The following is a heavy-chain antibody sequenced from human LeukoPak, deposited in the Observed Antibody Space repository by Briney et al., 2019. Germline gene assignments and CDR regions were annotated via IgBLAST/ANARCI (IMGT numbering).Heavy chain of an antibody. Sequence: PSQTLSLTCTVSGGSISSGSYYWSWIRQPAGKRLEWIGRIYTSGSTNYNPSLKSRVTISVDTSKNQFSLKLSSVTAADTAVYYCARDYDVLTGYPQPYFDYWGQGTLVTVSS. CDR2: IYTSGST. D-gene: IGHD3-9*01. J-gene: IGHJ4*02. CDR3: ARDYDVLTGYPQPYFDY. V-gene: IGHV4-61*02. CDR1: GGSISSGSYY.